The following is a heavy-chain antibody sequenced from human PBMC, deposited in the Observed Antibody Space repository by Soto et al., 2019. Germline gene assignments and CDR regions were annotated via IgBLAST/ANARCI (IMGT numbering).Heavy chain of an antibody. V-gene: IGHV1-69*13. D-gene: IGHD5-12*01. Sequence: ASVKVSCKASGGTFSSYAISWVRQAPGQGLEWMGGIIPIFGTANYAQKFQGRVTITADESTSTAYMELSSLRSEDTAVYCCARSGYDFSGRYWGQGTLVTVSS. J-gene: IGHJ4*02. CDR1: GGTFSSYA. CDR3: ARSGYDFSGRY. CDR2: IIPIFGTA.